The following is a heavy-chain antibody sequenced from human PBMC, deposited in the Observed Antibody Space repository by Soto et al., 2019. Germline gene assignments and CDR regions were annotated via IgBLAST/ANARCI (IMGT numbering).Heavy chain of an antibody. D-gene: IGHD6-19*01. Sequence: GASVKVSCKASGYTFTSYGISWVRQAPGQGLEWMGWISAYNGNTNYSQKLQGRVTITTDTSASTAYMELSSLRSEDTAVYYCARETPSGGWSFDYWGQGTLVTVSS. J-gene: IGHJ4*02. CDR1: GYTFTSYG. CDR3: ARETPSGGWSFDY. V-gene: IGHV1-18*01. CDR2: ISAYNGNT.